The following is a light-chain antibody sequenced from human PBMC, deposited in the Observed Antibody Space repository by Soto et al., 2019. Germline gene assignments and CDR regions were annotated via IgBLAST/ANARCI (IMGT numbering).Light chain of an antibody. J-gene: IGKJ4*01. CDR1: HSVSSD. V-gene: IGKV3-11*01. CDR2: NAS. CDR3: QQRNTWPLT. Sequence: EIVLTQSPATLSLSPGERATLSCRASHSVSSDLLWYQQKPGQSPRLLISNASNRATGIPARFSGSGSGTDFTLTISSLEPEDVAVYYCQQRNTWPLTFGGGTRVEIK.